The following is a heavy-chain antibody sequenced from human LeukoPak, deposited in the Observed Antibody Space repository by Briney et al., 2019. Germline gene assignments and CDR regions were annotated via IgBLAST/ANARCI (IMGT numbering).Heavy chain of an antibody. Sequence: SQTLSLTCTVSTYSITSGYYWGWIRQPQGKGLGCIGSIYHSGSTEYNPSVRSRVTISVDTSKNQFSLKLSSVTAADTAVYYCARDRVATTIKAFDYWGQGTVVTVSS. CDR2: IYHSGST. CDR1: TYSITSGYY. D-gene: IGHD5-24*01. CDR3: ARDRVATTIKAFDY. V-gene: IGHV4-38-2*02. J-gene: IGHJ4*02.